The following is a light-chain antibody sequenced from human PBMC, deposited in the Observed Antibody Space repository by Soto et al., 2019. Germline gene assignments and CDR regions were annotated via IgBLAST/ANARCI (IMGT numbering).Light chain of an antibody. CDR2: AAS. CDR1: QDINTY. Sequence: DIQLTQSPSFLSASVGDRVTITYRASQDINTYLAWYQQKPGKAPKLLIYAASTLQSGVPSRFSGSRSGTEFTLTISSLQPEDFATYYCQQHNSYPLTFGGGTKVEIK. J-gene: IGKJ4*01. CDR3: QQHNSYPLT. V-gene: IGKV1-9*01.